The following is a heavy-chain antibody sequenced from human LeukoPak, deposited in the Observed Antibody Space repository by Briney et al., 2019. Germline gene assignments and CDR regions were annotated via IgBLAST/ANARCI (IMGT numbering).Heavy chain of an antibody. CDR3: AKQGHYCSSTSCYTGV. CDR1: GFTFSSYA. V-gene: IGHV3-23*01. CDR2: ISCSGGGT. D-gene: IGHD2-2*02. J-gene: IGHJ6*04. Sequence: GGSLRLSCAASGFTFSSYAMSWVRQAPGKGLEWVSAISCSGGGTYYADSVKGRFTISRDNSKNTLYLQMNSLRAEDTAVYYCAKQGHYCSSTSCYTGVWGKGTTVTVSS.